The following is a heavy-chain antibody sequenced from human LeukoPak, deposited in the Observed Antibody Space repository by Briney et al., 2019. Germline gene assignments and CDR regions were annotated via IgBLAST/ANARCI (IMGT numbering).Heavy chain of an antibody. CDR3: ARDGAGYCSGGSCYSDY. V-gene: IGHV4-4*02. Sequence: SETLSLTCAVSGGSISSSNWWSWVRQPPGKGLEWIGEIYHSGSTNYNPSLKSRVTISVDKSKNQFSLKLNSVTAADTAVYYCARDGAGYCSGGSCYSDYWGQGTLVTVSS. CDR2: IYHSGST. CDR1: GGSISSSNW. D-gene: IGHD2-15*01. J-gene: IGHJ4*02.